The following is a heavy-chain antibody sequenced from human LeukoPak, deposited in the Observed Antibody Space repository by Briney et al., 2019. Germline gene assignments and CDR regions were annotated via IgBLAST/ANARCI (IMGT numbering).Heavy chain of an antibody. Sequence: SETLSLTCTVSGGSISSYYWSWIRQPPGKGLEGIGSIYHSGSTYYNPSLKSRVTISVDTSKNQFSLKLSSVTAADTAVYYCARGVLYSSSWRDNWFDPWGQGTLVTVSS. CDR2: IYHSGST. V-gene: IGHV4-38-2*02. J-gene: IGHJ5*02. CDR3: ARGVLYSSSWRDNWFDP. CDR1: GGSISSYY. D-gene: IGHD6-13*01.